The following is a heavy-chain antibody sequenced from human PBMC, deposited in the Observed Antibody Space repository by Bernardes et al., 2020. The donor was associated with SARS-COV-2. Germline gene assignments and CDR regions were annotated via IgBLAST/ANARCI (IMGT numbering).Heavy chain of an antibody. V-gene: IGHV3-23*01. Sequence: GGSLRPSCTAAGFTFNNYAMSWVRRAPGKGLEWVSAISGGGGSTYYADSVKGRFTISRDNSKNTLYLQMNSLRAEDTAIYYCAKDRIAEAGMRERGSFDSWGQGTLVTVSS. CDR1: GFTFNNYA. CDR2: ISGGGGST. D-gene: IGHD6-13*01. J-gene: IGHJ4*02. CDR3: AKDRIAEAGMRERGSFDS.